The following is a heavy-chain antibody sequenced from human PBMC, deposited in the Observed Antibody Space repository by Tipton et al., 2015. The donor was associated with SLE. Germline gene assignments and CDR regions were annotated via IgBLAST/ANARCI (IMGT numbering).Heavy chain of an antibody. D-gene: IGHD3-10*01. J-gene: IGHJ5*02. Sequence: TLSLTCTVSGGSMNSFYWSWIRQPPGKGLEWIGYISTSGNTNYDPSLMSRVTISVDTSKNQFSLKLSSVTAADTAVYYCARGGGYYYGSGSSPWVDPWGQGMPVTVSS. CDR1: GGSMNSFY. CDR3: ARGGGYYYGSGSSPWVDP. CDR2: ISTSGNT. V-gene: IGHV4-4*09.